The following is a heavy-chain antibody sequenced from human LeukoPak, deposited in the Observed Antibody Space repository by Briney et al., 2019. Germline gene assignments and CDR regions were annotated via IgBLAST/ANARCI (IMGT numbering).Heavy chain of an antibody. Sequence: SETLSLTCSVSGGSIAVDHYYWGWIRQPPGKGLEWIGSGLYTGNTYSNPSLRSRVTISVDTSKNEFSLKMNSVTAADTAVYYCAREHRSSKYFDSWGQGALMIVSS. CDR3: AREHRSSKYFDS. D-gene: IGHD6-6*01. J-gene: IGHJ4*02. CDR1: GGSIAVDHYY. CDR2: GLYTGNT. V-gene: IGHV4-39*02.